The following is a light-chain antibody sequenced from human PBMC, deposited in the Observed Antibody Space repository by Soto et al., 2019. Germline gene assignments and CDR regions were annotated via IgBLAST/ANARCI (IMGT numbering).Light chain of an antibody. CDR1: QTKSTW. CDR3: QHYHSYSNT. CDR2: DVS. Sequence: DIQMTQSPSTLSASVGDRVTITCRASQTKSTWLAWYQHKPGRHPKLLIFDVSTLGSGVPSRFRGSGSGTEFTLTITNVPPDDFATYYCQHYHSYSNTFGQGTKLDIK. J-gene: IGKJ2*01. V-gene: IGKV1-5*01.